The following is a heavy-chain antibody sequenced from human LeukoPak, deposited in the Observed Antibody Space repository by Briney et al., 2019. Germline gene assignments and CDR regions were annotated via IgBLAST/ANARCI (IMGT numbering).Heavy chain of an antibody. CDR2: ISGSGGST. D-gene: IGHD1-26*01. CDR3: AKRGRRIVGATELDY. J-gene: IGHJ4*02. CDR1: GFSFTSYW. Sequence: GGSLRLSCAASGFSFTSYWMSWVRQAPGKGLEWVSAISGSGGSTYYADSVKGRFTISRDNSKNTLYLQMNSLRAEDTAVYYCAKRGRRIVGATELDYWGQGTLVTVSS. V-gene: IGHV3-23*01.